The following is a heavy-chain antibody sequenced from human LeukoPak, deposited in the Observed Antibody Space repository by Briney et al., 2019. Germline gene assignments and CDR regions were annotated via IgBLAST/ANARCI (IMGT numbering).Heavy chain of an antibody. J-gene: IGHJ4*02. CDR3: ARGVGLTQGGTFDY. CDR1: GYSISSGFY. Sequence: PSETLSLTCTVSGYSISSGFYWGWIRQPPGKGLEWIGSIYHSGSTHYNSSLKSRVTISVDTSKNQLSLELSSVTAADTAVYYCARGVGLTQGGTFDYWGQGTLVTVSS. V-gene: IGHV4-38-2*02. D-gene: IGHD1-26*01. CDR2: IYHSGST.